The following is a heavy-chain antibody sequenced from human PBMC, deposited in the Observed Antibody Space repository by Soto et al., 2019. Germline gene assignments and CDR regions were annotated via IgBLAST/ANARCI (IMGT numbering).Heavy chain of an antibody. Sequence: ASVKVSCKASGYTFTGYYMHWVRQAPGQGXEWMGWINPNSGGTNYAQKFQGWVTMTRDTSISTAYMELSRLRSDDTAVYYCARAGAPVTMVRGVITDNWFDPWGQGTLVTVSS. V-gene: IGHV1-2*04. D-gene: IGHD3-10*01. CDR1: GYTFTGYY. CDR3: ARAGAPVTMVRGVITDNWFDP. CDR2: INPNSGGT. J-gene: IGHJ5*02.